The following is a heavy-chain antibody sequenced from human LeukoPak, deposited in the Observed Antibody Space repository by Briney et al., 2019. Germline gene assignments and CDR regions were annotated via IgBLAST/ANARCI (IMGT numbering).Heavy chain of an antibody. Sequence: PSETLSLTSTVPLGSISNSTYCSGWIRQPPGKGLEWIGNIYYSGSTYYNPSLKSRVTISVDTSKNQFSLKLSSVTAADTAVYYGPARASRTIAVTGNFFNYWGQGTLVTVSS. CDR1: LGSISNSTYC. CDR3: PARASRTIAVTGNFFNY. CDR2: IYYSGST. V-gene: IGHV4-39*01. D-gene: IGHD6-19*01. J-gene: IGHJ4*02.